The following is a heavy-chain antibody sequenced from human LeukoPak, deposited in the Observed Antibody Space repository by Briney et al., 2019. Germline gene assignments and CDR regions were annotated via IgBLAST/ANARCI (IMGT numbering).Heavy chain of an antibody. CDR3: AKDKSGYYFDY. CDR1: GFTFDDYA. J-gene: IGHJ4*02. D-gene: IGHD3-10*01. CDR2: ISWNSGSI. V-gene: IGHV3-9*01. Sequence: HPGGSLRLSCAASGFTFDDYAMHWVRQAPGKGLEWVSGISWNSGSIGYADSVKGRFIISRDNAKNSLYLQMNSLRAEDTALYYCAKDKSGYYFDYWGQGTLVTVSS.